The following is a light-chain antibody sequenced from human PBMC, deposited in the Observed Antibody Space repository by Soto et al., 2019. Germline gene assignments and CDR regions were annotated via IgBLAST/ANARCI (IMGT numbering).Light chain of an antibody. CDR3: GTWDSSLSAPVV. J-gene: IGLJ2*01. V-gene: IGLV1-51*01. Sequence: QSVLTQPPSVSAAPGQKVTIPCSGSSSNIGNNYVSWYQQLPGTAPKLLIYDNNKRPSGIPDRFSGSKSGTSATLGIAGLQTGDEADYYCGTWDSSLSAPVVFGGGTKVTVL. CDR1: SSNIGNNY. CDR2: DNN.